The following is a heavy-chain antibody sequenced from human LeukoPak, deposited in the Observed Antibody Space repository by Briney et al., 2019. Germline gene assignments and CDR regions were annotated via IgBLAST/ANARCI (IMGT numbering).Heavy chain of an antibody. J-gene: IGHJ4*02. D-gene: IGHD5-12*01. Sequence: SVKVSCKASGGTFSSYAISWVRQVPGQGLEWMGRIIPIFDTTTYAQKFQGRVTITTDESTSTAYMELSSLRSEDTAVYYCARGGSYFDYWGQGTLVTVSS. CDR1: GGTFSSYA. V-gene: IGHV1-69*05. CDR2: IIPIFDTT. CDR3: ARGGSYFDY.